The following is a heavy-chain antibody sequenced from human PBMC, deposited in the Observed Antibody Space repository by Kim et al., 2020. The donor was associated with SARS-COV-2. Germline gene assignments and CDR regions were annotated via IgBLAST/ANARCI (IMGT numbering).Heavy chain of an antibody. D-gene: IGHD2-2*01. CDR2: FDPKDGET. CDR1: GYTLTELS. CDR3: ATSPCVVVPVVIPLSYYGMDV. Sequence: ASVKVSCKVSGYTLTELSMHWVRQAPGKGLEWMGGFDPKDGETIYAQKFQGRVTMPEDTSTDTAYMELSSLRAEDTAVYYCATSPCVVVPVVIPLSYYGMDVWGQGTTVTVSS. V-gene: IGHV1-24*01. J-gene: IGHJ6*02.